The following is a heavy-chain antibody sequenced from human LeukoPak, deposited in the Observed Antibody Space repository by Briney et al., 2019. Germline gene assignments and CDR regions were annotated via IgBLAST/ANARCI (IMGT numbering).Heavy chain of an antibody. J-gene: IGHJ4*02. V-gene: IGHV3-23*01. Sequence: GGSLRLSCAASGFTFSSYAMSWVRQAPGKGPEWVSAISGSGGNTYYADSVKGRFSISRDNSKNTLYLQMNSLRAEDTAVCYCAKAPRYYYDSSNYPTWYYFDYWGQGTLVTVSS. CDR2: ISGSGGNT. CDR3: AKAPRYYYDSSNYPTWYYFDY. CDR1: GFTFSSYA. D-gene: IGHD3-22*01.